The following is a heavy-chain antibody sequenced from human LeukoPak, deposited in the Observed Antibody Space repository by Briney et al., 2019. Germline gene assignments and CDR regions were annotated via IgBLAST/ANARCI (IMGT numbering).Heavy chain of an antibody. Sequence: GTSVRLSCAASGFTFSDYAMHWVRQAPGKGLEWVAVIAYGGTYTHHADSLKGRFTISRDNSRDTLYLQINSLRPEDTALYYCARNKATTAFFGMDVWGPGTTIIVSS. CDR3: ARNKATTAFFGMDV. CDR2: IAYGGTYT. CDR1: GFTFSDYA. D-gene: IGHD2/OR15-2a*01. J-gene: IGHJ6*02. V-gene: IGHV3-30*03.